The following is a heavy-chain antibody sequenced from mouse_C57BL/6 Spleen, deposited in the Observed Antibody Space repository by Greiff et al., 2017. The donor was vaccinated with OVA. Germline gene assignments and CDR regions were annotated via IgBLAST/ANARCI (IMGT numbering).Heavy chain of an antibody. Sequence: QVQLQQPGAELVKPGASVKLSCKASGYTFTSYWMQWVKQRPGQGLEWIGEIDPSDSYTNYNQKFKGKATLTVDTSSSTAYMQLSSLTSEDSAVYYCASSIPITTVVANYAMDYWGQGTSVTVSS. J-gene: IGHJ4*01. CDR2: IDPSDSYT. CDR3: ASSIPITTVVANYAMDY. D-gene: IGHD1-1*01. V-gene: IGHV1-50*01. CDR1: GYTFTSYW.